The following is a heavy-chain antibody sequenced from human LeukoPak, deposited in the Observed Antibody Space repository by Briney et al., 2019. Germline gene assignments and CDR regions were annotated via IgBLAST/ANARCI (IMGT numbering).Heavy chain of an antibody. CDR2: INAGNGNT. V-gene: IGHV1-3*01. CDR1: GYTFTTYA. CDR3: ARDSFCSSTSCHRPPQAYYYYGMDV. Sequence: ASVKVPCKASGYTFTTYAIHWVRQAPGQRLEWMGWINAGNGNTKYSQKFQGRVTITRDTSASTAYMELSSLRSEDTAVYYCARDSFCSSTSCHRPPQAYYYYGMDVWGQGTTVTVSS. J-gene: IGHJ6*02. D-gene: IGHD2-2*01.